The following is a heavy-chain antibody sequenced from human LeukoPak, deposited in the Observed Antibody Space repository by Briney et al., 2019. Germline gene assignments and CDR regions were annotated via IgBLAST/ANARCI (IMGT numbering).Heavy chain of an antibody. V-gene: IGHV3-66*01. Sequence: PGGSLRLSCAASGFTVSSNYMSWVRQAPGKGLEWVSVIYSGGSTTYADSVKGRFTISRDNAKNTLYLQMNSLRAEDTAVYYCARDFDRYYFDSWGQGTLVTVSS. CDR3: ARDFDRYYFDS. J-gene: IGHJ4*02. D-gene: IGHD3-9*01. CDR1: GFTVSSNY. CDR2: IYSGGST.